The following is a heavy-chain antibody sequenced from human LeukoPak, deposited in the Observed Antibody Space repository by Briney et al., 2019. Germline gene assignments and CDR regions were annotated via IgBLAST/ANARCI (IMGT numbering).Heavy chain of an antibody. CDR2: INPNSGGT. V-gene: IGHV1-2*06. CDR3: ARGRGGGDYYADY. CDR1: GYTFTGYY. J-gene: IGHJ4*02. Sequence: ASVKVSCKASGYTFTGYYMHWVRQAPGQGLEWMGRINPNSGGTNYAQKFQGRVTMTRDRSISTAYMELSRLRSDDTAVYYCARGRGGGDYYADYWGQGTLVTVSS. D-gene: IGHD3-3*01.